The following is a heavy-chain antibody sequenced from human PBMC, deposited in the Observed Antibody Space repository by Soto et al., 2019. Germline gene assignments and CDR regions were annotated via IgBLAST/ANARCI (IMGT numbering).Heavy chain of an antibody. J-gene: IGHJ1*01. V-gene: IGHV3-7*01. CDR3: ATDYQAH. D-gene: IGHD3-16*02. CDR2: INQDGGVR. CDR1: GFTFSSNR. Sequence: EVQLVESGGGLVQPGGSLRLSCAASGFTFSSNRMIWVRQAPGKGLEWVAKINQDGGVRYYVDSVKGRFTISRDNAKNSLYLQMNSLRAEDTADYYCATDYQAHWGQGTLVTVSS.